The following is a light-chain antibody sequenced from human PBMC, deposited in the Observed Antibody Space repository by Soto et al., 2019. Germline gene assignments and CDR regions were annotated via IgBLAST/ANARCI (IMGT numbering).Light chain of an antibody. V-gene: IGKV1-5*03. CDR3: QQYNSYPVT. CDR1: QSISSG. Sequence: DIQMTQSPSTLSASVGDRVTITCRASQSISSGLAWYQQKPGKAPNFLIYKASSLESGVPSRFSGSGSGTEFTLNISSLQPDDFATYYCQQYNSYPVTFGGGTKVEIK. CDR2: KAS. J-gene: IGKJ4*01.